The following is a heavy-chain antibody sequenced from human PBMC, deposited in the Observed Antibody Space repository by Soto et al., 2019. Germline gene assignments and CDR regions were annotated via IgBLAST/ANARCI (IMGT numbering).Heavy chain of an antibody. CDR3: ARHPYCSGGSCYLFQH. J-gene: IGHJ1*01. CDR1: GGSISSYY. V-gene: IGHV4-59*08. Sequence: SETLSLTCTVSGGSISSYYWSWIRQPPGKGLEWIGYIYYSGSTNYNPSLKSRVTISVDTSKNQFSLKLSSVTAADTAVYYCARHPYCSGGSCYLFQHWGQGPLVTVS. D-gene: IGHD2-15*01. CDR2: IYYSGST.